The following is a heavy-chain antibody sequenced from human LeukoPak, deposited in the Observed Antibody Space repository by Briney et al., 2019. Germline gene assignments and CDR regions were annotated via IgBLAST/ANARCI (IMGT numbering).Heavy chain of an antibody. J-gene: IGHJ4*02. CDR3: AKDYDSSGYYFGYFVY. D-gene: IGHD3-22*01. CDR2: ISWNSGSI. CDR1: GFTFDDYA. V-gene: IGHV3-9*01. Sequence: GRSLRLSCAASGFTFDDYAMHWVRQAPGKGLEWVSGISWNSGSIGYADSVKGRFTISRDNAKNSLYLQMNSLRAEDTALYYCAKDYDSSGYYFGYFVYWGQGTLVTVSS.